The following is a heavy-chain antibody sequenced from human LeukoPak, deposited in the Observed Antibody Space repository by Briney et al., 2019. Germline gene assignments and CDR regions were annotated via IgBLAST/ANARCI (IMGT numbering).Heavy chain of an antibody. CDR1: GGSISSYY. V-gene: IGHV4-59*12. J-gene: IGHJ5*02. Sequence: SETLSLTCTVSGGSISSYYWSWIRQPPGKGLEWIGYIYYSGSTNYNPSLKSRVTISVDTSKNQFSLKLSSVTAADTAVYYCARDPYGDPVNWFDPWGQGTLVTVSS. CDR2: IYYSGST. D-gene: IGHD4/OR15-4a*01. CDR3: ARDPYGDPVNWFDP.